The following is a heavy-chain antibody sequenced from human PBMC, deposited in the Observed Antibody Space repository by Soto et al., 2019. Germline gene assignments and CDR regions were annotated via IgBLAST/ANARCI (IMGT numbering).Heavy chain of an antibody. CDR3: ARVDGEWDAFDI. Sequence: VQLQESGPGLVKPSETLSLTCTVSGGSISSYYCGWIRQPPGQGLEWIGYIHDSGTTNYNPSLRSRVSISVDTSKTKFSLKLNYVTAADSAVYYCARVDGEWDAFDIWGQGTMVTVSS. V-gene: IGHV4-59*01. D-gene: IGHD1-26*01. CDR1: GGSISSYY. CDR2: IHDSGTT. J-gene: IGHJ3*02.